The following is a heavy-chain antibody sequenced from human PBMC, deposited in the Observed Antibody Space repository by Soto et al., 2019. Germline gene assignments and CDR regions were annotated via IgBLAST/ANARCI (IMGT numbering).Heavy chain of an antibody. CDR3: ARALGSGLFVTRYYYGMDV. D-gene: IGHD6-19*01. CDR2: MNPNSGNT. CDR1: GYTFTSYD. V-gene: IGHV1-8*01. J-gene: IGHJ6*02. Sequence: QVQLVQSGAEVKKPGASVKVSCKASGYTFTSYDINWVRQATGQGLEWMGWMNPNSGNTGYAQKFQGRVTMTRTTSISTAYMELSSLRSEDTAVYYCARALGSGLFVTRYYYGMDVWGQGTTVTVSS.